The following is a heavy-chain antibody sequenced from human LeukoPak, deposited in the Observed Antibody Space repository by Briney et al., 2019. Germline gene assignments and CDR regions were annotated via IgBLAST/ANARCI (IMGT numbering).Heavy chain of an antibody. V-gene: IGHV3-30*04. CDR3: ARGDRHYHDSTRRGFDI. CDR2: ISYDGSNK. J-gene: IGHJ3*02. CDR1: GFTFGSYA. D-gene: IGHD3-16*01. Sequence: PGRSLRLACAASGFTFGSYAVHSARQARGRWREWVAFISYDGSNKYYAHSVKGRSTISRDNSKNALYLQMNSLRAQDTAVYYCARGDRHYHDSTRRGFDIWGQGTMVTVSS.